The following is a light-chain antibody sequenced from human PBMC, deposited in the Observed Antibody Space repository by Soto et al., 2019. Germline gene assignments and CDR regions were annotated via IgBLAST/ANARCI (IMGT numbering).Light chain of an antibody. CDR3: SSYTSSSTFALYV. CDR1: SSDVGSYNR. CDR2: EVS. J-gene: IGLJ1*01. Sequence: QSALTQPPSVSGSPGQSVTISCTGTSSDVGSYNRVSWYQQPPGTAPKLMIYEVSNRPSGVPDRFSGSKSSNTASLTISGLQAEDEADYYCSSYTSSSTFALYVCGTGTKVTVL. V-gene: IGLV2-18*02.